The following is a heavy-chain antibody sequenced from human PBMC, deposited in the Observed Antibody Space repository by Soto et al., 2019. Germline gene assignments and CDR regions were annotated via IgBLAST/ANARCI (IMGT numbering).Heavy chain of an antibody. CDR2: FDPEDGET. CDR1: GYTLTELS. D-gene: IGHD3-3*01. Sequence: ASVKVSCKVSGYTLTELSMHWVRQAPGKGLEWMGGFDPEDGETIYAQKFQGRVTMTEDTSTDTAYMELSSLRSEDTAVYYCARNAMNDFWSGYYWFDPWGQGTLVTVSS. J-gene: IGHJ5*02. CDR3: ARNAMNDFWSGYYWFDP. V-gene: IGHV1-24*01.